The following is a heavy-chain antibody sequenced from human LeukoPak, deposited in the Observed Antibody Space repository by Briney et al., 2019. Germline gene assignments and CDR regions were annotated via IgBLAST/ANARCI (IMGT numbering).Heavy chain of an antibody. CDR2: IDSTSYT. D-gene: IGHD3-10*01. CDR1: GVSFSSYG. J-gene: IGHJ4*02. CDR3: ALAGRGVHFDS. Sequence: GGSLRLSCAASGVSFSSYGMSWVRQAPGKGLEWVASIDSTSYTYHADSVKGRFTISRDNAKMSLFLQMNNLRPEDWALYFCALAGRGVHFDSWGQGTLVTVSS. V-gene: IGHV3-21*01.